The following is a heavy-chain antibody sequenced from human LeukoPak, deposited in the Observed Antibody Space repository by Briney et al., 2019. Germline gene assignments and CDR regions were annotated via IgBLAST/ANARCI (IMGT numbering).Heavy chain of an antibody. CDR3: ARDPGTGYPIDY. CDR1: GFSVSSNY. V-gene: IGHV3-53*01. CDR2: LYISGST. Sequence: GSLRLSCAASGFSVSSNYMSWVRQAPGKWLEWISVLYISGSTYYADSVKGRFTISRDNSKNTLFLQMNSLGAEDTAVYYCARDPGTGYPIDYWGQGTLVTVSS. D-gene: IGHD3-9*01. J-gene: IGHJ4*02.